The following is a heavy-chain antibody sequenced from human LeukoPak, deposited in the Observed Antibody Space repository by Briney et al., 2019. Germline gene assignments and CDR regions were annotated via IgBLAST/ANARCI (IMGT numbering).Heavy chain of an antibody. D-gene: IGHD6-19*01. Sequence: HGESLKVSCKGSGYSFTSYWISWVRQMPGKGLEWMGRIDPSDSYTNYSPSFQGHVTISADKSISTAYLQWSSLKASDTAMYYCARAGLGIAVAATDYWGQGALVTVSS. CDR1: GYSFTSYW. CDR2: IDPSDSYT. CDR3: ARAGLGIAVAATDY. J-gene: IGHJ4*02. V-gene: IGHV5-10-1*01.